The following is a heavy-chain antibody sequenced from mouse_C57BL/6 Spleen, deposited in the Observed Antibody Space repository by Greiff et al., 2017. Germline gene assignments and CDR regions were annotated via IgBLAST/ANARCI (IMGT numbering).Heavy chain of an antibody. CDR2: IYPGSGNT. CDR3: ARKGYGSTYAMDY. V-gene: IGHV1-76*01. Sequence: VKLQQSGAELVRPGASVKLSCKASGYTFTDYYINWVKQRPGQGLEWIARIYPGSGNTYYNEKFKGKATLTAEKSSSTAYMQLSSLTSEDSAVYFCARKGYGSTYAMDYWGQGTSVTVSS. D-gene: IGHD1-1*01. CDR1: GYTFTDYY. J-gene: IGHJ4*01.